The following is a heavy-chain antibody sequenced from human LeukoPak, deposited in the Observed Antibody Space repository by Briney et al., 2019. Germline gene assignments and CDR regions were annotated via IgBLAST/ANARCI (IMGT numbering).Heavy chain of an antibody. J-gene: IGHJ4*02. V-gene: IGHV4-61*01. CDR3: ARVTYDYGDY. CDR1: GGSVSSGSYY. Sequence: ASETLSLTCTVSGGSVSSGSYYWSWIRQPPGKGLEWIGYIYYSGSTNYNPSLKSRVTISVDTSKNQFSLKLSSVTAADTAVYYCARVTYDYGDYWGQGTLVTVSS. CDR2: IYYSGST. D-gene: IGHD3-16*01.